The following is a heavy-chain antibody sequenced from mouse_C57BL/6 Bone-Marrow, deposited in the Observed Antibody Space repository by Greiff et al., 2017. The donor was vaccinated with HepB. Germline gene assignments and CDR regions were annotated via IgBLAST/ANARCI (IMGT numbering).Heavy chain of an antibody. Sequence: VKLVESGAELVKPGASVKISCKASGYAFSSYWMNWVKQRPGKGLEWIGQIYPGDGDTNYNGKFKDKATLTADKSSSTAYMQLSSLTSEDSAVYFCARGVIYSYWGQGTSVTVSS. CDR1: GYAFSSYW. D-gene: IGHD2-1*01. CDR3: ARGVIYSY. V-gene: IGHV1-80*01. J-gene: IGHJ4*01. CDR2: IYPGDGDT.